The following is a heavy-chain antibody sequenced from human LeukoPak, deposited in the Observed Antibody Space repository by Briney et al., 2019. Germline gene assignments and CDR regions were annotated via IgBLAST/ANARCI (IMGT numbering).Heavy chain of an antibody. Sequence: SETLSLTCAVYGGSFSGYYWTCIRQPPGKGLEWIGEINHSGSTNYNPSLKSRVTISVDTSKNQFSLKLSSVTAADTAVYYCARFGVVTYAFDIWGQGTMVTVSS. D-gene: IGHD3-3*01. CDR3: ARFGVVTYAFDI. CDR2: INHSGST. CDR1: GGSFSGYY. V-gene: IGHV4-34*01. J-gene: IGHJ3*02.